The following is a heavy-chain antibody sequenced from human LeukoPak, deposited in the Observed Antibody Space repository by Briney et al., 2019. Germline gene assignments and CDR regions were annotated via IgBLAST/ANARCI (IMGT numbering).Heavy chain of an antibody. CDR3: VVHSATSCY. D-gene: IGHD1-26*01. CDR1: RFTFSYYS. CDR2: SNTDGTI. V-gene: IGHV3-48*04. J-gene: IGHJ4*02. Sequence: GGSLRLSCAASRFTFSYYSMDWVRQAPGKGLEWISYSNTDGTISYADSVKGRFTISRDNGKTALSLQMNSLRAEDTAVYYCVVHSATSCYWGQGTLVTVSS.